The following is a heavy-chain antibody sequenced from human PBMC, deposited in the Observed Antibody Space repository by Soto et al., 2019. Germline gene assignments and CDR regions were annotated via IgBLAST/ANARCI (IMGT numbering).Heavy chain of an antibody. V-gene: IGHV4-4*07. CDR2: IYTSGST. Sequence: QVQLQQWGPGLVKPSETLSLTCTVSGGSISSYYWSWIRQPAGKGLEWIGRIYTSGSTNYNPSLKSRVTMSVDTSKNQFSLKLSSVTAADTAVYYCARELSIYAIRVYFDYWGQGTLVTVSS. D-gene: IGHD2-8*01. CDR3: ARELSIYAIRVYFDY. CDR1: GGSISSYY. J-gene: IGHJ4*02.